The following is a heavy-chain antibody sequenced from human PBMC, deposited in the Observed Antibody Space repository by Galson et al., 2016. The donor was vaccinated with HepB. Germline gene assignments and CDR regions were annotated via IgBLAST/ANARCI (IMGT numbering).Heavy chain of an antibody. CDR3: ARGYPYFDF. J-gene: IGHJ4*02. CDR2: IYYTGST. CDR1: GGSISGSGYY. D-gene: IGHD2-2*02. Sequence: LSLTCTVSGGSISGSGYYWNWIRQHPGKGLEWIGYIYYTGSTYYNPSLNSRASISVDTSKNQFSLRLSSVTAADTAVYYCARGYPYFDFWGQGTLVTVSS. V-gene: IGHV4-31*03.